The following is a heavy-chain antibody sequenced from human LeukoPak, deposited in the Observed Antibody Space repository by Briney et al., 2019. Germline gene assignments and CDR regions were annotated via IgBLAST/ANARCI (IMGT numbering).Heavy chain of an antibody. CDR2: ISSSGLYI. J-gene: IGHJ4*02. D-gene: IGHD1-14*01. V-gene: IGHV3-21*01. CDR1: GFTFSGYT. CDR3: AREFEPDYFDY. Sequence: GGSLRLSCTVSGFTFSGYTMHWVRQAPGTGLEWVSSISSSGLYIYFADSLKGRFTISRDNAKNSLYLQVNSLRAEDTAVYYCAREFEPDYFDYWGQGTLVTVSS.